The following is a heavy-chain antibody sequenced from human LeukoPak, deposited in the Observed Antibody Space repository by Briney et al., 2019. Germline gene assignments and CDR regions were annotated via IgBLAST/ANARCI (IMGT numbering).Heavy chain of an antibody. J-gene: IGHJ5*02. D-gene: IGHD4-17*01. V-gene: IGHV4-61*02. CDR1: GGSITRGTSY. Sequence: SETLFLTCTVSGGSITRGTSYWSWIRQPGGKGLEWIGRIYHSGSTNYSPSLKSRVTISIDTSKNQFSLKLSSVTAADTAVYYCARGDDDGDHRGLHWFDPWGRGTLVTVSS. CDR2: IYHSGST. CDR3: ARGDDDGDHRGLHWFDP.